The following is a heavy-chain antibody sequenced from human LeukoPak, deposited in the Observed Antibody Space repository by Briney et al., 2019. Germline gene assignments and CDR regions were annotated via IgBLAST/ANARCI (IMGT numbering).Heavy chain of an antibody. Sequence: GGSLRLSCAASGFTVSSNYMSWVRQAPGKGLEWVSVIYSGGSTYYADSVKGRFTISRDNSKNTLYLQMNSLRAEDTAVYYCARLSMSCGGDCYFDYWGQGTLVTVSS. J-gene: IGHJ4*02. CDR2: IYSGGST. V-gene: IGHV3-66*01. CDR3: ARLSMSCGGDCYFDY. D-gene: IGHD2-21*02. CDR1: GFTVSSNY.